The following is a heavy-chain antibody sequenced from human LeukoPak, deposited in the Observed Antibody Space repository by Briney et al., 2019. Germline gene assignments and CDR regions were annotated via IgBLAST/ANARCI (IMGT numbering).Heavy chain of an antibody. V-gene: IGHV4-59*01. D-gene: IGHD2-2*01. CDR1: GGSFSSYY. CDR3: ARGSGVPADPFDY. CDR2: IYYSGST. Sequence: PSETLSLTCAVYGGSFSSYYWSWIRQPPGKGLEWIGYIYYSGSTNYNPSLKSRVTISVDTSKNQFSLKLSSVTAADTAVYYCARGSGVPADPFDYWGQGTLVTVSS. J-gene: IGHJ4*02.